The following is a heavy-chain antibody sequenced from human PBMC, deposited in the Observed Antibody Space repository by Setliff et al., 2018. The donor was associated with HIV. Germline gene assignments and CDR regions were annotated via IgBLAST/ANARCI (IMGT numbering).Heavy chain of an antibody. J-gene: IGHJ4*02. CDR3: ARDYGSGTYTSLAY. V-gene: IGHV3-74*01. Sequence: GGSLRLSCAASGFTFGNYWTHWVRQAPGKGLVWVSRINSDGSSTTYADSVKGRFTISRDNAKNSLYLQIYSLRAEDTAVYYCARDYGSGTYTSLAYWGQGTLVTVSS. D-gene: IGHD3-10*01. CDR2: INSDGSST. CDR1: GFTFGNYW.